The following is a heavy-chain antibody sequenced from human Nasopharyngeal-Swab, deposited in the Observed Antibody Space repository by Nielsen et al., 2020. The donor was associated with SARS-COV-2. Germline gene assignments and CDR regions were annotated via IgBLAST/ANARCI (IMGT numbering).Heavy chain of an antibody. CDR3: ARAEGYSYGPLIYYYYMDV. Sequence: WIRQPPGKGLEWVAVIWYDGSNKYYADSVKGRFTISRDNSKNTLYLQMNSLRAEDTAVYYCARAEGYSYGPLIYYYYMDVWGKGTTVTVSS. J-gene: IGHJ6*03. CDR2: IWYDGSNK. D-gene: IGHD5-18*01. V-gene: IGHV3-33*01.